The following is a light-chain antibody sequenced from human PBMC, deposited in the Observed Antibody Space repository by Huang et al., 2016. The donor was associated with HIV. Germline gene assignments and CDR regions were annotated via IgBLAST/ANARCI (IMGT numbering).Light chain of an antibody. CDR1: QSIGTW. CDR3: QHYNSFPWT. J-gene: IGKJ1*01. V-gene: IGKV1-5*03. CDR2: DAS. Sequence: DIQMTQSSATLSASVGDRVTITCRASQSIGTWLAWYQQKPGKAPNLLIYDASTLESGVPSRFSGGVSGTEFTLTINSLQPDDFASYYCQHYNSFPWTFGQGTKVEV.